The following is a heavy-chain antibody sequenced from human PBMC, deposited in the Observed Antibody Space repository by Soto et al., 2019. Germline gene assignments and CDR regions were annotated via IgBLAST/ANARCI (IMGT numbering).Heavy chain of an antibody. CDR3: AKASSTISPDY. Sequence: EVQLLESGGGLVQPGGSLRLSCAASGFTFTDYAMTWVRQAPGKGLGWVSSISGSASSTFYAGSVKGRFTISRDNSRNPVSLQMNSLRAGDTAVYYCAKASSTISPDYWCQGTLVTVSS. D-gene: IGHD5-12*01. V-gene: IGHV3-23*01. CDR2: ISGSASST. J-gene: IGHJ4*02. CDR1: GFTFTDYA.